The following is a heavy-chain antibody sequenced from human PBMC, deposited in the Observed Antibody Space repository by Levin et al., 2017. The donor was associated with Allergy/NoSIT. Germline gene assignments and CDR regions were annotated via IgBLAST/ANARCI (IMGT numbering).Heavy chain of an antibody. CDR3: ASLVVVGANVALDY. CDR2: ITSNGGST. D-gene: IGHD2-15*01. J-gene: IGHJ4*02. V-gene: IGHV3-64D*06. Sequence: GGSLRLSCSASGFTFRSYVMHWVRQAPGKGLECVSAITSNGGSTSYADSVKGRFTISRDNSKNTLYLQMSSLRPEDTAVYYCASLVVVGANVALDYWGQGTLVTVSS. CDR1: GFTFRSYV.